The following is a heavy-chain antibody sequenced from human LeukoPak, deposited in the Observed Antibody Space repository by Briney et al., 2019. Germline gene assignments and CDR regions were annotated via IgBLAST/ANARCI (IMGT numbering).Heavy chain of an antibody. J-gene: IGHJ6*02. CDR1: GFTFSSYG. V-gene: IGHV3-30*18. CDR2: ISYDGSNK. Sequence: GGSLRLSCAASGFTFSSYGMHWVRQAPGKGLEWVAVISYDGSNKYYADSVKGRFTISRDNSKNALYLQMNSLRAEDTAVYYCAKEIVVVPAARQTFYHYYGMDVWGQGTTVTVSS. D-gene: IGHD2-2*01. CDR3: AKEIVVVPAARQTFYHYYGMDV.